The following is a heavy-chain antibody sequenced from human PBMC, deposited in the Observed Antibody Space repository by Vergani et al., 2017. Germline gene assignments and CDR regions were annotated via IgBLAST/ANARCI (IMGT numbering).Heavy chain of an antibody. J-gene: IGHJ4*02. D-gene: IGHD6-13*01. CDR3: ARGLNNIIWQQLALYFDY. V-gene: IGHV4-34*01. Sequence: QVQLQQWGAGLLKPSETLSLTFAVYPLSFSAYYWSWIRQPPGKGLQWLGEINHSGSTNYNPSLKSRVTISGDTSKNQFSLKLSSVTAADTAVYYCARGLNNIIWQQLALYFDYWGQGTLVTVSS. CDR1: PLSFSAYY. CDR2: INHSGST.